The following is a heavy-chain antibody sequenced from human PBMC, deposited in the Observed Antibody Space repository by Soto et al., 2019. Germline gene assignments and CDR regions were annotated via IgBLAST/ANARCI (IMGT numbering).Heavy chain of an antibody. CDR3: AKGPGIGYSGYHSWFDP. CDR1: GFTFSTYA. V-gene: IGHV3-23*01. Sequence: GGSLRLSCAASGFTFSTYAMSWVRQAPGKGLEWVSAISGSGGSTYYADSVKGRFTISRDNSKNTLYLQMNSLRAEDTAVYYCAKGPGIGYSGYHSWFDPRGQGTLVTVSS. CDR2: ISGSGGST. J-gene: IGHJ5*02. D-gene: IGHD5-12*01.